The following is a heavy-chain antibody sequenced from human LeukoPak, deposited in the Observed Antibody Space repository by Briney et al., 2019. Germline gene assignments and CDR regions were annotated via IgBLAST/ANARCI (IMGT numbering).Heavy chain of an antibody. CDR3: AKEDFLRGYGDYTPFDY. CDR2: ISGSGGST. D-gene: IGHD4-17*01. Sequence: PGGSLRLSCAASGFTFSSYTMSWVRQAPGKGLEWVSAISGSGGSTYYADSVKGRFTISRDNSKNTLYLQMNSLRAEDTAVYYCAKEDFLRGYGDYTPFDYWGQGTLVTVSS. V-gene: IGHV3-23*01. CDR1: GFTFSSYT. J-gene: IGHJ4*02.